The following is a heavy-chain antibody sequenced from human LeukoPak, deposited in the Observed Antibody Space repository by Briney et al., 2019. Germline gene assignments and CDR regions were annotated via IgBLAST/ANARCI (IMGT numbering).Heavy chain of an antibody. CDR1: GFTFTTYG. V-gene: IGHV3-48*04. CDR2: VTPNGITT. D-gene: IGHD3-10*02. J-gene: IGHJ6*04. CDR3: AELGITMIGGV. Sequence: GGTLRLSCAPSGFTFTTYGMHWVRQPPGKGPEWVSGVTPNGITTYYADSVKGRFTISRDNAKNSLYLQMNSLRAEDTAVYYCAELGITMIGGVWGKGTTVTISS.